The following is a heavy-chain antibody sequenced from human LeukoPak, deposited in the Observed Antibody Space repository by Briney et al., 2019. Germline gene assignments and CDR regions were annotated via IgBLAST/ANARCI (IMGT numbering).Heavy chain of an antibody. D-gene: IGHD3-22*01. CDR2: INHSGST. J-gene: IGHJ4*02. CDR1: GGSFSGYY. V-gene: IGHV4-34*01. CDR3: ARGRSMIVVVAAPGYYFDY. Sequence: SETLSLTCAVYGGSFSGYYWSWIRQPPGEGLEWIGEINHSGSTNYNPSLKSRVTISVDTSKNQFSLKLSSVTAADTAVYYCARGRSMIVVVAAPGYYFDYWGQGTLVTVSS.